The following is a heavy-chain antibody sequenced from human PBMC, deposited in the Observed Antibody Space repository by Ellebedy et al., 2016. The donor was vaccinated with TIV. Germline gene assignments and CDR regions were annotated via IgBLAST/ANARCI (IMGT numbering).Heavy chain of an antibody. J-gene: IGHJ6*02. V-gene: IGHV3-30*04. D-gene: IGHD4-17*01. Sequence: GGSLRLXXAAPGFPFNNSAMNWVRQAPGKGLEWVAVVSNDGSIKYYADSVKGRFTISRDNSKNTLYLQMNSLRPEDTAVYHCARGFVTTVNSMDVWGQGTMVTVSS. CDR3: ARGFVTTVNSMDV. CDR1: GFPFNNSA. CDR2: VSNDGSIK.